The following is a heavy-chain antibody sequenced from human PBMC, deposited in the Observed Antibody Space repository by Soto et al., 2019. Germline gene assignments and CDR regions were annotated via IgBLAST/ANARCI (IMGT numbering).Heavy chain of an antibody. J-gene: IGHJ4*02. CDR3: ARTTNGPEINDY. D-gene: IGHD2-8*01. V-gene: IGHV1-3*01. Sequence: ASVKVSCKASGYTFTSYAMHWVRQAPGQRLEWMGWINADNGNTNYSQKLQGRVTMTTDTSTSTAYMELRSLRSDDTAVYYCARTTNGPEINDYWGQGTLVTVSS. CDR1: GYTFTSYA. CDR2: INADNGNT.